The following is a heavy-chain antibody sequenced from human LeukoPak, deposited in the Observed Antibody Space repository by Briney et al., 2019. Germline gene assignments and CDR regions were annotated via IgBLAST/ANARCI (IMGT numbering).Heavy chain of an antibody. CDR3: ARLDIAARPFDY. CDR2: INHSGST. Sequence: SETLSLTCAVYGGSFSGYYWSWIRQPPGKGLEWIGEINHSGSTNYNPSLKSRVTISVDTSKNQFSLKLSSVTAADTAVYYCARLDIAARPFDYWGQGTLVTVSS. CDR1: GGSFSGYY. V-gene: IGHV4-34*01. D-gene: IGHD6-6*01. J-gene: IGHJ4*02.